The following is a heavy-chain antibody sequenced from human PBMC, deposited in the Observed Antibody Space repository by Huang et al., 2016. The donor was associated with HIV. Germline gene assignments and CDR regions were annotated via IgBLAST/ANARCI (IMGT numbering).Heavy chain of an antibody. CDR1: GYRFRSNW. Sequence: EVQLVQSGAEVKQPGESLKISCKGSGYRFRSNWIGWVRQMPGKGLGWIGIILPGGSDTRYSPAFQGQVTYSADKSINTAYLQWSSLKASATAMYYCARRIGSPSFYYGLDVWGQGTTVTVSS. CDR2: ILPGGSDT. V-gene: IGHV5-51*01. J-gene: IGHJ6*02. CDR3: ARRIGSPSFYYGLDV. D-gene: IGHD3-22*01.